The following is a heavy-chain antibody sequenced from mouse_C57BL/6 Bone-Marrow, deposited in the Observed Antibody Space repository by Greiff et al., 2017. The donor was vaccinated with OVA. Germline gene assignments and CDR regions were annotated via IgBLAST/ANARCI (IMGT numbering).Heavy chain of an antibody. V-gene: IGHV1-85*01. CDR1: GYTFTSYD. CDR2: IYPRDGST. J-gene: IGHJ1*03. D-gene: IGHD2-12*01. Sequence: VQLQQSGPELVKPGASVKLSCKASGYTFTSYDINWVKQRPGQGLEWIGWIYPRDGSTKYNEKFKGKATLTVATSSSTAYMELHSLTSEDSAVYFCARCGDDGYWYFDVWGTGTTVTVSS. CDR3: ARCGDDGYWYFDV.